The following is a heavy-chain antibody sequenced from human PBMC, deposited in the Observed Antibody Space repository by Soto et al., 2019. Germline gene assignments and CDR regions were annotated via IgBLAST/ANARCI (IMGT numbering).Heavy chain of an antibody. V-gene: IGHV4-4*02. CDR2: IYHSGST. Sequence: QVELQESGLGLVKPSGTLSLTCAVYGGSNNNSDWWSWVRQPPGQGLKWIGEIYHSGSTTYNPSVKSRVTMSVAKSNTQSALKLSAVTAADTYVYYCAKIKGYSVHPLRDYWGQGTLVTVSS. J-gene: IGHJ4*02. D-gene: IGHD4-4*01. CDR3: AKIKGYSVHPLRDY. CDR1: GGSNNNSDW.